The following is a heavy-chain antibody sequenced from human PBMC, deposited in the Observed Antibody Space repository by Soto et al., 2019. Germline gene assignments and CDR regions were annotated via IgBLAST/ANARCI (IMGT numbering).Heavy chain of an antibody. D-gene: IGHD6-6*01. Sequence: XESLSLSCAASGFAFSNYGMHWVRQAPGKGLEWVALIYYDVTNKYYEDSVRGRFTISRDNSKNTLYLQMNSLRAEDTAVYYCARDPSYSFSYYQSLYGMDVWGPGTTVTVSS. CDR1: GFAFSNYG. V-gene: IGHV3-33*01. CDR2: IYYDVTNK. J-gene: IGHJ6*02. CDR3: ARDPSYSFSYYQSLYGMDV.